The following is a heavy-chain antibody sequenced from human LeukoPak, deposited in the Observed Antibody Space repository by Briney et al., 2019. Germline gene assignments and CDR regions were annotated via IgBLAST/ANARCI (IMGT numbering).Heavy chain of an antibody. CDR3: AREGSSWSFDY. D-gene: IGHD6-13*01. Sequence: GGSLRLSCAASGFTFSSYAMHWVRQAPGKGLEYVSAISSNGGSTYYANSGKGRFTISRDNSKNTLYLQMGSLRAEDMAVYYCAREGSSWSFDYWGQGTLVTVSS. CDR2: ISSNGGST. V-gene: IGHV3-64*01. J-gene: IGHJ4*02. CDR1: GFTFSSYA.